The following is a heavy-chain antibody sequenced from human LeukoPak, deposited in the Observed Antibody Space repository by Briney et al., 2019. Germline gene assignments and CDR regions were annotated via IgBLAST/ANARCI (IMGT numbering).Heavy chain of an antibody. V-gene: IGHV1-8*01. D-gene: IGHD5-18*01. CDR3: ARGLEYSYGLDY. CDR2: MNPNSGNT. J-gene: IGHJ4*02. CDR1: GYTFTSYD. Sequence: ASVKVSCKASGYTFTSYDINWVRQATGQGLEWVGWMNPNSGNTGYAQKFQGRVTMTRNTSISTAYMELSSLRSEDTAVYYCARGLEYSYGLDYWGQGTLVTVSS.